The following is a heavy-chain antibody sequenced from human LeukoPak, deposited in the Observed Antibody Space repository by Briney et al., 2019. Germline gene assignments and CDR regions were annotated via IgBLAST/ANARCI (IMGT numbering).Heavy chain of an antibody. J-gene: IGHJ4*02. CDR1: GDSISGYH. Sequence: SETLSLPCTVSGDSISGYHWHWIRQPPGKGLEWIAYILYSESANCRPSPKSRVTLSVDSSKNQFSLKLSSVTAADTAVYYGARDRSVSASLFDYWGQGTLVTVSP. V-gene: IGHV4-59*01. D-gene: IGHD2-15*01. CDR2: ILYSESA. CDR3: ARDRSVSASLFDY.